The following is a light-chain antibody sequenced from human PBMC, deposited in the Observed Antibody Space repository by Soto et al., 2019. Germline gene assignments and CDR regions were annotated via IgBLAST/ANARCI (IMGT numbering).Light chain of an antibody. CDR1: QSVSSSY. CDR2: GAS. J-gene: IGKJ3*01. V-gene: IGKV3-20*01. Sequence: EIVLTQSPGTLSLSPGERATLSCRASQSVSSSYLAWYQQRPGQAPRLLIYGASGRATGIPDRFSGSGSGTDFTLPISRLEPEDCAVYYCQQYDSSPSLTFGPGTKVDIK. CDR3: QQYDSSPSLT.